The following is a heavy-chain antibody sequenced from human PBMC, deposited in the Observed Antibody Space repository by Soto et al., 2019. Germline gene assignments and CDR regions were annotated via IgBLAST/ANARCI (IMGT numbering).Heavy chain of an antibody. CDR1: GFTFSSYA. J-gene: IGHJ3*02. CDR3: AKSVDTRVNAFDI. D-gene: IGHD2-2*01. CDR2: ISGSGGST. V-gene: IGHV3-23*01. Sequence: EVQLLESGGGLVQPGGSLRLSCADSGFTFSSYAMSWVRQAPGKGLEWVSAISGSGGSTYYADSGKGRFTISRDNSKNPLYLQMNSLRAEDTAVYYCAKSVDTRVNAFDIWGQGTMVTVSS.